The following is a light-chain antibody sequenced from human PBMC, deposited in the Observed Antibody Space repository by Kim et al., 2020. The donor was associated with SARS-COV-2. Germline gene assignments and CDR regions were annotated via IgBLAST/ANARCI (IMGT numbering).Light chain of an antibody. V-gene: IGLV3-21*04. CDR2: YDS. Sequence: PGKTARSTCGGNSIGSKSVHWYQQMPGQAPVLVIYYDSDRPSGIPERFSGSNSGNTATLTISRVEAGDEADYYCQVWDSSSDHRVVFGGGTQLTVL. CDR3: QVWDSSSDHRVV. J-gene: IGLJ2*01. CDR1: SIGSKS.